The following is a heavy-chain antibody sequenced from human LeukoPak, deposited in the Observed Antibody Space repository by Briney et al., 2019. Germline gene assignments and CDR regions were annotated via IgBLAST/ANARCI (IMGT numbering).Heavy chain of an antibody. Sequence: GRSLRLSCTASGFTFGDYAMSWLRQAPGKGLEWVGFIRSKAYGGTTEYAASVKGRFTISRDDSKSIAYLQMNSLKTEDTAVYYCTTDYGSGSYYTFASDWFDPWGQGTLVTVSS. V-gene: IGHV3-49*03. CDR1: GFTFGDYA. D-gene: IGHD3-10*01. CDR2: IRSKAYGGTT. CDR3: TTDYGSGSYYTFASDWFDP. J-gene: IGHJ5*02.